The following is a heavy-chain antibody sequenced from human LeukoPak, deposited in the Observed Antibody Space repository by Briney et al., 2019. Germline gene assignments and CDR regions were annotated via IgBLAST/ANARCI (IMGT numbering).Heavy chain of an antibody. CDR3: ARADIVVVPAAMGGYYYYGMDV. CDR1: GGSISSSNW. V-gene: IGHV4-4*02. CDR2: IYHSGST. D-gene: IGHD2-2*01. Sequence: ASETLSLTCAVSGGSISSSNWWSWVRQPPGKGLEWIGEIYHSGSTNYNPSLKSRVTISVAKSKNQFSLKLSSVTAADTAVYYCARADIVVVPAAMGGYYYYGMDVWGQGTTVTVSS. J-gene: IGHJ6*02.